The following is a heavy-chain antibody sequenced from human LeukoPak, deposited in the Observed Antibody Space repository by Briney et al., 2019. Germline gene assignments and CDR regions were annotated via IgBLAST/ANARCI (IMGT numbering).Heavy chain of an antibody. J-gene: IGHJ4*02. CDR2: ISAYNGNT. CDR3: ARDFSGTYDSSNPFDY. V-gene: IGHV1-18*01. CDR1: GYTFTSYG. Sequence: APVKVSCKASGYTFTSYGISWVRQAPGQGLEWMGWISAYNGNTNYAQKLQGRVTMTTDTSTSTAYMELRSLRSDDTAVYYCARDFSGTYDSSNPFDYWGQGTPVTVSS. D-gene: IGHD3-22*01.